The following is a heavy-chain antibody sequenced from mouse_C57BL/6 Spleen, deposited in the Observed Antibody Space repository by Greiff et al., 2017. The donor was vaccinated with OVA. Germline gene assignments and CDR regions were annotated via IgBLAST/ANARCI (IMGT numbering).Heavy chain of an antibody. CDR2: ISYSGST. D-gene: IGHD2-4*01. CDR1: GYSITSGYD. V-gene: IGHV3-1*01. Sequence: EVQLQESGPGMVKPSQSLSLTCTVTGYSITSGYDWHWIRHFPGNKLEWMGYISYSGSTNYNPSLKSRISITHDTSKNHFFLKLNSVTTEDTATYYCAREGVYDYDRGYYAMDYWGQGTSVTVSS. CDR3: AREGVYDYDRGYYAMDY. J-gene: IGHJ4*01.